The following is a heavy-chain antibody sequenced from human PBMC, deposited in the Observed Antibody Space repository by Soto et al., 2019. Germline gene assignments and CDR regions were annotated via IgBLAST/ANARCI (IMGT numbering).Heavy chain of an antibody. CDR1: GGSFSGYY. J-gene: IGHJ4*02. Sequence: QVQLQQWGAGLLKPSETLSLTCAVYGGSFSGYYWSWIRQPPGKGLEWIGEINHSGSTNYNPSLKSRVTISVDTSKNRFSLKLSSVTAADTAVYYCARGRDDYSNLLADWGQGTLVTVSS. V-gene: IGHV4-34*01. CDR3: ARGRDDYSNLLAD. CDR2: INHSGST. D-gene: IGHD4-4*01.